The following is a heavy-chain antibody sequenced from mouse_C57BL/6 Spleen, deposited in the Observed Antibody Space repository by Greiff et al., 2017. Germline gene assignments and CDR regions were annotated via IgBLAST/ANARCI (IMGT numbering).Heavy chain of an antibody. CDR2: INPSTGGT. Sequence: VQLQQSGPELVKPGASVKISCKASGYSFTGYYMNWVKQSPEKSLEWIGEINPSTGGTTYNQKFKTKATLTVDKSSSTAYMQLKGLTSEDSAVYYCARYDLGRGYYIDYWGQGTSLTVSS. CDR3: ARYDLGRGYYIDY. CDR1: GYSFTGYY. D-gene: IGHD4-1*01. J-gene: IGHJ2*02. V-gene: IGHV1-42*01.